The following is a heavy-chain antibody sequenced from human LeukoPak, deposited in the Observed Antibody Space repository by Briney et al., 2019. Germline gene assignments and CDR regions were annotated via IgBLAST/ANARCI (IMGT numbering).Heavy chain of an antibody. CDR3: AGAPDIVVVPAALNYYYYYGMDV. CDR1: GFTFSSYA. V-gene: IGHV3-30-3*01. D-gene: IGHD2-2*01. Sequence: GGSLRLSCAASGFTFSSYAMHWVRQAPGKGLXXVAVISYDGSNKYYADSVKGRFTISRDNSKNTLYLQMNSLRAEDTAVYYCAGAPDIVVVPAALNYYYYYGMDVWGQGTTVTVSS. CDR2: ISYDGSNK. J-gene: IGHJ6*02.